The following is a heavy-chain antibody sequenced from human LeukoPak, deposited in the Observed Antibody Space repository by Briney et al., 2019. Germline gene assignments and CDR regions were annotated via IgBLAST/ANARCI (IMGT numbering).Heavy chain of an antibody. CDR1: GFTSSSYG. CDR2: IWYDGSNK. J-gene: IGHJ4*02. V-gene: IGHV3-33*01. Sequence: GGSLRLSCAASGFTSSSYGMHWVRQAPGKGLEWVAVIWYDGSNKYYADSVKGRFTISRDNSKNTLYLQMNSLRAEDTAVYYCARDGRDTVTNIDVDYWGQGTLVTVSS. D-gene: IGHD4-17*01. CDR3: ARDGRDTVTNIDVDY.